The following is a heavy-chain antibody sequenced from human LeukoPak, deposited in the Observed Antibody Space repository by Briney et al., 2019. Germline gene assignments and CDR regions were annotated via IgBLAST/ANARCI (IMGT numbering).Heavy chain of an antibody. D-gene: IGHD5/OR15-5a*01. CDR2: LYYSRST. Sequence: SETLSLTCTVSGGSISGYYYTWIRQPPGKDLEWIGYLYYSRSTNYNPSLKSRVTMSVDTSKNQFSLNLTSVAAADTAMYYCARSYSVTTYNWFDPWGQGTLVTVSS. V-gene: IGHV4-59*12. CDR1: GGSISGYY. J-gene: IGHJ5*02. CDR3: ARSYSVTTYNWFDP.